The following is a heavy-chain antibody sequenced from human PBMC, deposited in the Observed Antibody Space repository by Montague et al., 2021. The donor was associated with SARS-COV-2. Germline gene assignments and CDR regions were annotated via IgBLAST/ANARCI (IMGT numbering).Heavy chain of an antibody. CDR2: IYYSAST. CDR3: AREADDGDYFAY. D-gene: IGHD3-10*01. J-gene: IGHJ4*02. CDR1: GGSISSYY. Sequence: SETLSLTCIVSGGSISSYYWSWFLQLPARGVVWSVYIYYSASTNYYPPPMSRVTISVDTSKNQFSLKLSSVTAADTAVYYCAREADDGDYFAYWGQGTLVTVSS. V-gene: IGHV4-59*13.